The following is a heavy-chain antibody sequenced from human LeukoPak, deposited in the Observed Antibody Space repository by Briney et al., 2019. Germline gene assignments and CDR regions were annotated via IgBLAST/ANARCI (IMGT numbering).Heavy chain of an antibody. V-gene: IGHV3-7*01. Sequence: GGSLRLSCAASGFTFSGYWMSWVRQAPGKGLEWVANIKQNGSEKYYVDSVKGRFTISRDNAKNSLYLQMNSLRAEDTAVYYCARDFDRFSRKIGRDSLYFYYYYMDVWGKGTTVTVSS. CDR1: GFTFSGYW. D-gene: IGHD3-9*01. CDR2: IKQNGSEK. CDR3: ARDFDRFSRKIGRDSLYFYYYYMDV. J-gene: IGHJ6*03.